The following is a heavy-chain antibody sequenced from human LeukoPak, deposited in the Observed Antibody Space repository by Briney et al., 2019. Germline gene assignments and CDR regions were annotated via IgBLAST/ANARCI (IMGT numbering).Heavy chain of an antibody. CDR1: GGSISSYY. CDR3: ARYGSGSYGCDY. V-gene: IGHV4-59*01. Sequence: SETLSLTCTVSGGSISSYYWSWIRQPLGKGLEWIGYIYYSGSTNYNPSLKSRVTISVDTSKNQFSLKLSSVTAADTAVYYCARYGSGSYGCDYWGQGTLVTVSS. J-gene: IGHJ4*02. D-gene: IGHD3-10*01. CDR2: IYYSGST.